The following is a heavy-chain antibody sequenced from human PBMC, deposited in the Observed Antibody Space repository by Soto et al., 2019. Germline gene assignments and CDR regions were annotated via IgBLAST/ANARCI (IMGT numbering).Heavy chain of an antibody. V-gene: IGHV1-2*04. D-gene: IGHD2-15*01. CDR3: ARANGGNVEGDTGWFDP. Sequence: QVQLVQSGAEVKKPGASVKVSCKASGYTFTGYYMHWVRQAPGQGLEWMGWINPNSGGTNYAQKFQGWVTMTRDTSISTAYMELSRLRSDDTAVYYCARANGGNVEGDTGWFDPWGQGTLVTVSS. J-gene: IGHJ5*02. CDR1: GYTFTGYY. CDR2: INPNSGGT.